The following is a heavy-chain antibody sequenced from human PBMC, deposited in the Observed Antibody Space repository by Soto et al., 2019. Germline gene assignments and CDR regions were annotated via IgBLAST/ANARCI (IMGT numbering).Heavy chain of an antibody. CDR2: IIPVFGTP. Sequence: QVQLVQSGAEVKKPGSSVKVSCKASGGSLSNYGISWVRQAPGQGLEWMGAIIPVFGTPNYAQKFQDRVTVTADESTTTVYMEVRSLTSEDTAAYYCARGDATTIVGITYYGMDVGGQGTTVTVSS. D-gene: IGHD3-22*01. CDR1: GGSLSNYG. J-gene: IGHJ6*02. CDR3: ARGDATTIVGITYYGMDV. V-gene: IGHV1-69*12.